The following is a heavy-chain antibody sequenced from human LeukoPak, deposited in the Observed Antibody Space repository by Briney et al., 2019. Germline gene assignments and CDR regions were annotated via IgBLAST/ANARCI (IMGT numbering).Heavy chain of an antibody. CDR1: GYTFTGYY. D-gene: IGHD2-2*01. CDR2: INPDSGGT. Sequence: GASVKVSCKASGYTFTGYYMHWVRQAPGQGLEWMGWINPDSGGTNYAQKFQGRVSMTRDTSISTAYMELSRLRSDDTAVYYCAKDCSSTSCPTSDYWGQGTLVTVSS. J-gene: IGHJ4*02. V-gene: IGHV1-2*02. CDR3: AKDCSSTSCPTSDY.